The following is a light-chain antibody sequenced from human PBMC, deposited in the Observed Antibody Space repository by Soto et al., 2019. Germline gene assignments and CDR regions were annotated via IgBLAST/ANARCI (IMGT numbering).Light chain of an antibody. J-gene: IGLJ1*01. CDR1: SSDVGRYKY. Sequence: QSVLTQPRSVSGAPGQSVTISCTGTSSDVGRYKYVSWYQHHPAKAPKLMIYDVSKWPSGVPDRFSGSKSGNTASLTISGLQAEDEADYYCCSYADSYTYVFGTGTKLTVL. CDR3: CSYADSYTYV. CDR2: DVS. V-gene: IGLV2-11*01.